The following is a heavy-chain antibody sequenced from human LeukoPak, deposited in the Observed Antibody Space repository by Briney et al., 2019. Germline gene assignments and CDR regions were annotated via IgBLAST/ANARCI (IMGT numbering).Heavy chain of an antibody. V-gene: IGHV5-51*01. J-gene: IGHJ4*02. CDR2: IYPGDSDT. CDR1: GHYFTNYW. D-gene: IGHD2-15*01. CDR3: ARRRYCSGGSCYSFDY. Sequence: GESLKISCKGSGHYFTNYWIGWVRQMPGKGLEWMTIIYPGDSDTTYSPSFQGQVTISADKSISTAYLQWSSLKASDTAMYYCARRRYCSGGSCYSFDYWGQGTLVTVSS.